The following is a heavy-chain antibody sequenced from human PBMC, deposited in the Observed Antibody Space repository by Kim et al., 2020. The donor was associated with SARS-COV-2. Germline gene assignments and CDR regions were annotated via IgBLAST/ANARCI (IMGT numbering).Heavy chain of an antibody. Sequence: GGSLRLSCAASGFTISSYALTWVRQAPGKVPEWVSTIWDNDSNTHYVDSVKGRFTISRDNSKSTLLLEMNSLRADDTAVYYCAKGGRNSCYSRLEYWGQGALGTVSS. J-gene: IGHJ4*02. V-gene: IGHV3-23*01. CDR2: IWDNDSNT. D-gene: IGHD2-15*01. CDR3: AKGGRNSCYSRLEY. CDR1: GFTISSYA.